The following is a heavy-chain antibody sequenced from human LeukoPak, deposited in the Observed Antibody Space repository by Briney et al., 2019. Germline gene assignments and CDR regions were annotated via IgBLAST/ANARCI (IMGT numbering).Heavy chain of an antibody. CDR2: INTNTGNP. V-gene: IGHV7-4-1*02. Sequence: ASVKVSCKASGYTFTTYAMNWVRQAPGQGLEWMGWINTNTGNPTYAQGFTGRFVFSLDTSVSTAYLQISSLKAEDTAVYYCARGRYCSSASCYHDYWGQGTLATVSS. D-gene: IGHD2-2*01. CDR3: ARGRYCSSASCYHDY. J-gene: IGHJ4*02. CDR1: GYTFTTYA.